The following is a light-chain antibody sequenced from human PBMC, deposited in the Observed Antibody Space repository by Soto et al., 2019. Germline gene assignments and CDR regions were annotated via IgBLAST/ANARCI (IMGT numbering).Light chain of an antibody. Sequence: EIVLTQSPGTVSLSPGERATLSCRASRNVRNNYLAWYQQKPGQAPRLLIYGASTRATDMSGTFSGRGSGTEFTLTISNVRPEDFAVYYCQQYRSWPRTFGQGTKVEIK. J-gene: IGKJ1*01. CDR3: QQYRSWPRT. V-gene: IGKV3-20*01. CDR1: RNVRNNY. CDR2: GAS.